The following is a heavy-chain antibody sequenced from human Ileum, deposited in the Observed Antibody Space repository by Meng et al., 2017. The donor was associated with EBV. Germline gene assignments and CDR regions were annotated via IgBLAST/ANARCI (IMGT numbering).Heavy chain of an antibody. CDR3: ARRGGYDILTPVGWFDP. CDR2: KYHSGGT. Sequence: QEHVPRMLRPSETLSLPSAVSGGSLSSGGNYWSWIRQPPGKGLEWIGYKYHSGGTYYHPSLKSRVTMSVDTSRNQFSLKLSSVTAADTAVYYCARRGGYDILTPVGWFDPWGQGTLVTVSS. J-gene: IGHJ5*02. D-gene: IGHD3-9*01. V-gene: IGHV4-30-4*01. CDR1: GGSLSSGGNY.